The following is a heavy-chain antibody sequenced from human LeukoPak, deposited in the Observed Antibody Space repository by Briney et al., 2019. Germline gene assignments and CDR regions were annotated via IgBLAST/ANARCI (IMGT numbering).Heavy chain of an antibody. CDR3: AKLGVRGVITPIDY. J-gene: IGHJ4*02. CDR1: GFTFSSYA. D-gene: IGHD3-10*02. CDR2: ISGSGDNT. V-gene: IGHV3-23*01. Sequence: PGGSLRLSCAVSGFTFSSYAMSWVRQAPGKGLEWVSTISGSGDNTYYADSVRGRFTISRDNSKNTLYLQMNSLRAEDTAVYYCAKLGVRGVITPIDYWGQGTLVTVSS.